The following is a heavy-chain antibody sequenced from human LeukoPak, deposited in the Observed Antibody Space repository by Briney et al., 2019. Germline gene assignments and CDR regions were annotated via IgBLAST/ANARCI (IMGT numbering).Heavy chain of an antibody. D-gene: IGHD1-1*01. Sequence: SETLSLTCTVYGGSISSYYWSWIRQPPGKGLEGIGFIYYGGSTNYSPSLRSRVTRSVDTSKNQFALKLTSLTAADTAVYYCARHGNGAFDIWGQGTMVTVSS. CDR1: GGSISSYY. V-gene: IGHV4-59*08. CDR3: ARHGNGAFDI. CDR2: IYYGGST. J-gene: IGHJ3*02.